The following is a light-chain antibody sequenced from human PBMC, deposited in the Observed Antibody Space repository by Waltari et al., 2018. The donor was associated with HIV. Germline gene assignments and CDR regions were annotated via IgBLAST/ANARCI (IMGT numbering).Light chain of an antibody. J-gene: IGLJ3*02. Sequence: QSVLTQPPSVSGAPGQRVTISCTGRSSNIGAGEDVHWYKQLPGTAPKLLIYGTSNRPSGVPDRFSASKSGTSASLAITGLQAEDEADYYCQSYDSSLSGKVFGGGTKLTVL. CDR3: QSYDSSLSGKV. CDR2: GTS. V-gene: IGLV1-40*01. CDR1: SSNIGAGED.